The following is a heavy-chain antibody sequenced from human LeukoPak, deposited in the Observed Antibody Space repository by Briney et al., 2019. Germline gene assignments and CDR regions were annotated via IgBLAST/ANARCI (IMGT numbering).Heavy chain of an antibody. CDR1: GGSISSSNW. V-gene: IGHV4-4*02. CDR2: IYHSGST. CDR3: ARGVAAAGTDWFDP. J-gene: IGHJ5*02. Sequence: PSETLSLTCTVSGGSISSSNWWSWVRQPPGKGLEWIGEIYHSGSTNYNPSLKSRVTISVDQSKNQFSLKLSSVTAADTAVYYRARGVAAAGTDWFDPWGQGTLVTVSS. D-gene: IGHD6-13*01.